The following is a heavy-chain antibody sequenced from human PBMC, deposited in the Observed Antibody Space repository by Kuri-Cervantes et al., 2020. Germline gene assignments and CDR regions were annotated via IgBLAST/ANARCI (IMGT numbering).Heavy chain of an antibody. CDR1: GFTFSSYA. J-gene: IGHJ3*02. V-gene: IGHV3-23*01. D-gene: IGHD3-22*01. CDR3: ARMNYYYDSSGYSLVALDI. Sequence: GGSLRLSCAASGFTFSSYAMSWVRQAPGKGLEWVSAISGSGGSTYYADSVKGRFTISRDNAKNSLYPQMNSLRAEDTAVYYCARMNYYYDSSGYSLVALDIWGQGTMVTVSS. CDR2: ISGSGGST.